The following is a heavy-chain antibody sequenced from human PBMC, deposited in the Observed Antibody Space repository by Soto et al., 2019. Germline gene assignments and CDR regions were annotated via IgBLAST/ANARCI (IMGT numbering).Heavy chain of an antibody. V-gene: IGHV1-24*01. CDR3: ARSIVVVTALDY. Sequence: GASVKVSCKVSGYTLSEFSMHWVRQAPGKGLEWMGGFDPEDSKITSAQKFQGRLTLSEDTSAETAYMELSSLRSEDTAVYYCARSIVVVTALDYWGQGTLVTVSS. J-gene: IGHJ4*02. CDR2: FDPEDSKI. D-gene: IGHD2-21*02. CDR1: GYTLSEFS.